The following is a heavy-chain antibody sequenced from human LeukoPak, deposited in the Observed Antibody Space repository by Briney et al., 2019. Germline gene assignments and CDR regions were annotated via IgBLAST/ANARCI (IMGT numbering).Heavy chain of an antibody. Sequence: SETLSLTCSVSGGSISSDDYCWNWIRQHPGKGLEWIGYIYYSGSTYYNPSLKSRVALSVDTSKNQFSLKLSSVTAADTAVYYCARRDVAIFDYWGQGTLVTVSS. D-gene: IGHD3-9*01. CDR3: ARRDVAIFDY. CDR2: IYYSGST. V-gene: IGHV4-31*03. CDR1: GGSISSDDYC. J-gene: IGHJ4*02.